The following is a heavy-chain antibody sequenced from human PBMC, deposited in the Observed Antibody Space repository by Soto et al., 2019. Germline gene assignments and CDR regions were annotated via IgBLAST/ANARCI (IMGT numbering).Heavy chain of an antibody. D-gene: IGHD1-7*01. CDR3: ASPMAPYNWNYHFDY. CDR1: GGTFSSYA. V-gene: IGHV1-69*01. CDR2: IIPIFGTA. Sequence: QVQLVQSGAEVKKPGSSVKVSCKASGGTFSSYAISWVRQAPGQGLEWMGGIIPIFGTANYAQKFQGRVTITADESTSTAYMELTSLRSEDTAVYYCASPMAPYNWNYHFDYWGQGTLVTVSS. J-gene: IGHJ4*02.